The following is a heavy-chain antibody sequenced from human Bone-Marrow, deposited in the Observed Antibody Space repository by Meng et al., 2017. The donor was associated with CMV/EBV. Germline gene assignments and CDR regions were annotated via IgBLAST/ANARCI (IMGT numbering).Heavy chain of an antibody. J-gene: IGHJ4*02. Sequence: GESLKISCAASGFTFSSYWMHWVRQAPGKGLVWVSRINSDGSSTSYADSVKGRFTISRDNAKNTLYLQMNSLRAEDTAVYYCARDRNYYDSSGYYATLGFDYWGQGKLVTVSS. CDR3: ARDRNYYDSSGYYATLGFDY. D-gene: IGHD3-22*01. V-gene: IGHV3-74*01. CDR2: INSDGSST. CDR1: GFTFSSYW.